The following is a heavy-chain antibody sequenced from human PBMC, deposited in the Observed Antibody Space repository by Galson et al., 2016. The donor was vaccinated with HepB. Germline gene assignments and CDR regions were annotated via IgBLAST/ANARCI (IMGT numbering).Heavy chain of an antibody. D-gene: IGHD3-16*02. Sequence: QSGAEVKKPGESLTISCKASGYSFTSYDMHWVRQSPGQRPEWMGWISAGSGNTEYSEKFQGRVTFTRDTSERTHYMELNSLTSEDTAVYYCARDLIGNLDVWGQWTTVTVAS. CDR1: GYSFTSYD. CDR2: ISAGSGNT. J-gene: IGHJ6*02. CDR3: ARDLIGNLDV. V-gene: IGHV1-3*01.